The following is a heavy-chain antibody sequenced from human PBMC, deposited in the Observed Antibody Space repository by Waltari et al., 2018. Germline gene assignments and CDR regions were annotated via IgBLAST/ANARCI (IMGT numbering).Heavy chain of an antibody. CDR2: IYYSGST. CDR1: GGSISSYY. D-gene: IGHD3-16*01. CDR3: ASKRGGASADWYFDL. J-gene: IGHJ2*01. V-gene: IGHV4-59*01. Sequence: QVQLQESGPGLVKPSETLSLTCTVSGGSISSYYWSWIRQPPGKGLEWIGYIYYSGSTNYTPSLKSRVTISVDTSKNQFSLKLSSVTAADTAVYYCASKRGGASADWYFDLWGRGTLVTVSS.